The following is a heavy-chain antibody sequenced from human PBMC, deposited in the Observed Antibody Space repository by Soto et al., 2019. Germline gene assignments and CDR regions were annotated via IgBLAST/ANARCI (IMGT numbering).Heavy chain of an antibody. D-gene: IGHD3-9*01. CDR3: AKDVYYDIVTGIEYFDH. Sequence: EVQLLESGGGLVQPGGSLKISCAVSGFTFSSYAMSWVRQAPGKGLEWVSGISGTGRVTNYAESVKGRFTISRDNPKNTLSLEMKSLRPEDTAVYYCAKDVYYDIVTGIEYFDHWGQGTLVTVSS. V-gene: IGHV3-23*01. J-gene: IGHJ1*01. CDR2: ISGTGRVT. CDR1: GFTFSSYA.